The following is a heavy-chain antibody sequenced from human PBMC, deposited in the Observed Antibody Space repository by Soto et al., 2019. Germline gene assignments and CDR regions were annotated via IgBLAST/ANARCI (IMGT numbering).Heavy chain of an antibody. D-gene: IGHD3-3*01. CDR2: INHSGST. V-gene: IGHV4-34*01. CDR1: GGSFSGYY. Sequence: SQTLSLTCAVYGGSFSGYYWSWIRQPPGKGLEWIGEINHSGSTNYNPSLKSRVTISVDTSKNQFSLKLSSVTAADTAVYYCATQSPVLEWLPSYGMDVWGQGTTVTVSS. J-gene: IGHJ6*02. CDR3: ATQSPVLEWLPSYGMDV.